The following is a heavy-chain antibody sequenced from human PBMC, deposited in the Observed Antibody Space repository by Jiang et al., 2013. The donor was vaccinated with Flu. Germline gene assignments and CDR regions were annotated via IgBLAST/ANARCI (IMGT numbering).Heavy chain of an antibody. CDR3: ADPPNTSA. Sequence: VQLLEFGGGLVQPGESLRLSCGAPGFIFTNYAMSWVRQAPGKGLEWVSTVNTRGDHTYYADSVKGRFTISRDNSRNVVYLRMNSLRAEDTAVYYCADPPNTSAWGQGTLVTVSS. CDR1: GFIFTNYA. V-gene: IGHV3-23*01. J-gene: IGHJ4*02. CDR2: VNTRGDHT. D-gene: IGHD2/OR15-2a*01.